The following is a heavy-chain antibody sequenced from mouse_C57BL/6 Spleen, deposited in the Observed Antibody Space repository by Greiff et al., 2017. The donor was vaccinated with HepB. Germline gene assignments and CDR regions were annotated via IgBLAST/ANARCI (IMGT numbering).Heavy chain of an antibody. J-gene: IGHJ4*01. Sequence: EVKVVESGGDLVKPGGSLKLSCAASGFTFSSYGMSWVRQTPDKRLEWVATISSGGSYTYYPDSVKGRFTISRDNAKNTLYLQMSSLKSEDTAMYYCARSPGDYAMDYWGQGTSVTVSS. CDR2: ISSGGSYT. CDR3: ARSPGDYAMDY. CDR1: GFTFSSYG. V-gene: IGHV5-6*01.